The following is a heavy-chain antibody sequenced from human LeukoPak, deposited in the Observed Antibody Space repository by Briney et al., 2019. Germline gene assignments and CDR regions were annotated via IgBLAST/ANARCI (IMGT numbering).Heavy chain of an antibody. V-gene: IGHV7-4-1*02. D-gene: IGHD3-9*01. CDR1: GYTFTSYA. CDR2: INTNTGNP. CDR3: ARDPERGYYDILTGYPPRVGAFDI. Sequence: ASVKVSCKASGYTFTSYAMNWVRQAPGQGLEWMGWINTNTGNPTYAQGFTGRFVFSLDTSVSTAYLQISGLKTEDTAVYYCARDPERGYYDILTGYPPRVGAFDIWGQGTMVTASS. J-gene: IGHJ3*02.